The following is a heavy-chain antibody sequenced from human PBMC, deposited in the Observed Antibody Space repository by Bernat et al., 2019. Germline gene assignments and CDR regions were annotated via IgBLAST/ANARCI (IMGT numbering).Heavy chain of an antibody. CDR3: TTAADYDILTGYYLGAFDI. Sequence: EVQLVDSGGGLVKPGGSLRLSCAASGFTFSNAWMNWVRQAPGKGLEWVGRIKSKTDGGTTDYAAPVKGRFTISRDDSKNTLYLQMNSMKTEDTAVYYCTTAADYDILTGYYLGAFDIWGQGTMVTVSS. CDR1: GFTFSNAW. D-gene: IGHD3-9*01. V-gene: IGHV3-15*07. CDR2: IKSKTDGGTT. J-gene: IGHJ3*02.